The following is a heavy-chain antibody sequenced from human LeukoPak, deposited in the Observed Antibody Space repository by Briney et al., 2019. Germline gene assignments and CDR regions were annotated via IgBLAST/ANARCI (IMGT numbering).Heavy chain of an antibody. V-gene: IGHV4-61*02. CDR2: IYTSGST. CDR3: ARHKLKFVVVPAAILDAFDI. D-gene: IGHD2-2*01. CDR1: GGSISSGSYY. Sequence: SQTLSLTCTVSGGSISSGSYYWSWIRQPAGKGLEWIGRIYTSGSTNYNPPLKSRVTISVDTSKNQFSLKLSSVTAADTAVYYCARHKLKFVVVPAAILDAFDIWGQGTMVTVSS. J-gene: IGHJ3*02.